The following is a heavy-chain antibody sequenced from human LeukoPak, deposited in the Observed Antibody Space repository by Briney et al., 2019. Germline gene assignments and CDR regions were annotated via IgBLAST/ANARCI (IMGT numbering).Heavy chain of an antibody. CDR3: ARDPSGELSPDDAFDI. CDR1: GGSISSSSYY. J-gene: IGHJ3*02. D-gene: IGHD3-16*02. CDR2: IYYSGST. V-gene: IGHV4-39*07. Sequence: KSSETLSLTCTVSGGSISSSSYYWGWIRQPPGKGLEWIGSIYYSGSTYYNPSLKSRVTISVDTSKNQFSLKLSSVTAADTAVYYCARDPSGELSPDDAFDIWGQGTMVTVSS.